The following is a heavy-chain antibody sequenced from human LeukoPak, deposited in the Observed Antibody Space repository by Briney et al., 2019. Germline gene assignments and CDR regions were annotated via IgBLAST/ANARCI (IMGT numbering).Heavy chain of an antibody. V-gene: IGHV3-53*01. CDR3: AREDFLTGHRHYFDY. D-gene: IGHD3-9*01. CDR1: GFTVSSNY. J-gene: IGHJ4*02. CDR2: IYSGGST. Sequence: PGGSLRLSCAASGFTVSSNYMSWVRQAPGKGLEWVSAIYSGGSTYYADSVKGRFTISRDNSKNTLYLQMNSLRAEDTAVYYCAREDFLTGHRHYFDYWGQGTLVTVSS.